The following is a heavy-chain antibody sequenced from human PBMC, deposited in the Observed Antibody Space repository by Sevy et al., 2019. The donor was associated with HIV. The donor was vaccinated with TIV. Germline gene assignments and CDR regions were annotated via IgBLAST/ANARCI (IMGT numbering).Heavy chain of an antibody. Sequence: GGSLRLSCAASGFTFSSHAMSWVRQAPGKGLEWVSAISDSGTTTYHEDSVKGRFTISRDNSKNTLYLQMDGLRAEDTAIYYCARAFTGGYQQPFDYWGQGTLVTVSS. CDR1: GFTFSSHA. J-gene: IGHJ4*02. CDR3: ARAFTGGYQQPFDY. V-gene: IGHV3-23*01. D-gene: IGHD1-26*01. CDR2: ISDSGTTT.